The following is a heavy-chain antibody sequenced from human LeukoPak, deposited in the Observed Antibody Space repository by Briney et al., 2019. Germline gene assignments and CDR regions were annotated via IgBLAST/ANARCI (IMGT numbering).Heavy chain of an antibody. J-gene: IGHJ6*02. CDR3: AKPLGRYYYYGMDV. CDR2: IRDSGGST. V-gene: IGHV3-23*01. Sequence: GGSLRLSCAASGFTFSSYAMSWVRQAPGKGLEWVSAIRDSGGSTYYADSMKGRFTISRDNSKNTLYLQMNSLRAEDTAVYYCAKPLGRYYYYGMDVWGQGTTVTVSS. CDR1: GFTFSSYA.